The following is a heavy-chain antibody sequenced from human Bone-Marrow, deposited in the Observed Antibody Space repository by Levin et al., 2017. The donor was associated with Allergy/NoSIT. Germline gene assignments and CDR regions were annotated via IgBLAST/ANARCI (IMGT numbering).Heavy chain of an antibody. V-gene: IGHV4-38-2*02. Sequence: PSETLSLTCTVSGYSISSGYYWGWIRQPPGKGLEWIGSIYHSGSTYYNPSLKSRVTISVDTSKNQFSLKLSSVTAADTAVYYCARGVVAAILLLFWSWFDPWGQGTLVTVSS. CDR3: ARGVVAAILLLFWSWFDP. J-gene: IGHJ5*02. D-gene: IGHD2-15*01. CDR1: GYSISSGYY. CDR2: IYHSGST.